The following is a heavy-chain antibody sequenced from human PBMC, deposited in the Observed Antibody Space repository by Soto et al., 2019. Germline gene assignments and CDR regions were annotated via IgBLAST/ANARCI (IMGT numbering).Heavy chain of an antibody. D-gene: IGHD3-22*01. CDR2: ISSSSSYI. Sequence: GSLRLSCAASGFTFSSYSMNWVRQAPGKGLEWVSSISSSSSYIYYADSVKGRFTISRDNAKNSLYLQMNSLRAEDTAVYYCARDMYYYDSSGIDYWGQGTLVTVSS. CDR3: ARDMYYYDSSGIDY. J-gene: IGHJ4*02. V-gene: IGHV3-21*01. CDR1: GFTFSSYS.